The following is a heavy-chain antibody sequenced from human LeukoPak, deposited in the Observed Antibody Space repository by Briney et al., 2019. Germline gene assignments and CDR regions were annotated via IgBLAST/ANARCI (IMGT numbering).Heavy chain of an antibody. CDR1: GGTFSSYA. CDR2: IIPIFGIA. CDR3: ASFDIVVVPAAISAFDT. Sequence: ASVKVSCKASGGTFSSYAISWVRQAPGQGLEWMGRIIPIFGIANYAQKFQGRVTITADKSTSTAYMELSSLRSEDTAVYYCASFDIVVVPAAISAFDTWGQGTMVTVSS. D-gene: IGHD2-2*01. V-gene: IGHV1-69*04. J-gene: IGHJ3*02.